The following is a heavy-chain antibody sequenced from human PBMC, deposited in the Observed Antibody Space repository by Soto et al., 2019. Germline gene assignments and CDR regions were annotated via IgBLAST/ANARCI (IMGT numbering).Heavy chain of an antibody. D-gene: IGHD3-22*01. V-gene: IGHV1-18*01. CDR2: ISAYNGNT. CDR3: ARGGHDSSADALDF. J-gene: IGHJ3*01. Sequence: ASVKVSCXASSYTFTSFGIIWVRQAPGQGLEWMGWISAYNGNTNYAQRVQGRVTMSTDTSTSTAYMELRSLRSDDTAVYYCARGGHDSSADALDFWGQGTMVT. CDR1: SYTFTSFG.